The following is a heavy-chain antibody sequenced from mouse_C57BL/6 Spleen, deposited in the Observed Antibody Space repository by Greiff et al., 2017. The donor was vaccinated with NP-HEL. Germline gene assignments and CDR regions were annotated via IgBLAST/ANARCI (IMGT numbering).Heavy chain of an antibody. CDR3: ARDYGSSFPFDY. J-gene: IGHJ2*01. CDR1: GFTFSDYG. D-gene: IGHD1-1*01. CDR2: ISSGSSTI. Sequence: DVMLVESGGGLVKPGGSLKLSCAASGFTFSDYGMHWVRQAPEKGLEWVAYISSGSSTIYYADTVKGRFTISRDNAKNTLFLQMTSLRSEDTAMYYCARDYGSSFPFDYWGQSTTLTVSS. V-gene: IGHV5-17*01.